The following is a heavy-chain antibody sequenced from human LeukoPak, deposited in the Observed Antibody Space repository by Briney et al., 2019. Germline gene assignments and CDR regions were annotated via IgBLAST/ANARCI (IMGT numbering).Heavy chain of an antibody. V-gene: IGHV3-23*01. Sequence: GGSLRLSCAASGFTFSSYAMSWVRQAPGKGLEWVSGISSGGGSAFYADSVKGRFTISRDNSKNTLYLQMNSLGAEDTAVYYCAKGSGGSCYTSNDYWGQGTLVTVSS. D-gene: IGHD2-15*01. CDR3: AKGSGGSCYTSNDY. J-gene: IGHJ4*02. CDR2: ISSGGGSA. CDR1: GFTFSSYA.